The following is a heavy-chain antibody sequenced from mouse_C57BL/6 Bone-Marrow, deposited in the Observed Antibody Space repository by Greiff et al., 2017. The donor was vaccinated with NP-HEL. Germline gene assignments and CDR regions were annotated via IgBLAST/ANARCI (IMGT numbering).Heavy chain of an antibody. Sequence: VQLKESGAELVRPGASVNLSCKASGYTFTDYYINWVKQRPGQGLEWIARIYPGSGNTYYNEKFKGKATLTAEKSSSTAYMQLSSLTSEDSAVYFCARNWGKDYWGQGTTLTVSS. V-gene: IGHV1-76*01. J-gene: IGHJ2*01. D-gene: IGHD4-1*01. CDR2: IYPGSGNT. CDR1: GYTFTDYY. CDR3: ARNWGKDY.